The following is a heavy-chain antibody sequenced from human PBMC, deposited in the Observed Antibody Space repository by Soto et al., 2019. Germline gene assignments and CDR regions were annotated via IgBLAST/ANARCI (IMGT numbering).Heavy chain of an antibody. V-gene: IGHV4-34*01. Sequence: SETLSLTCAVYGGSFSGYYWSWIRQPPGKGLESIGEINHSGSTNYNPSLKSRVTISVDTSKNQFSLKLSSVTAADTAVYYCARTRRYYYGMDVWGQGTTVTVYS. CDR3: ARTRRYYYGMDV. CDR1: GGSFSGYY. CDR2: INHSGST. J-gene: IGHJ6*02.